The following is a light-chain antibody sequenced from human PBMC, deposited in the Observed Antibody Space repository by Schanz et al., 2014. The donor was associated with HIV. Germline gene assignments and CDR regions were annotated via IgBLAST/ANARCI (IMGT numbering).Light chain of an antibody. CDR2: GNT. J-gene: IGLJ2*01. CDR1: GSNIGAGYD. CDR3: QSYDSSLSVV. V-gene: IGLV1-40*01. Sequence: QSVLTQPPSVSGAPGQRVTISCTGSGSNIGAGYDVNWYQQVPGTAPKLLIYGNTNRPSGVPDRFSGSRSGTSASLAITGLQAEDEADYFCQSYDSSLSVVFGGGTKLTVL.